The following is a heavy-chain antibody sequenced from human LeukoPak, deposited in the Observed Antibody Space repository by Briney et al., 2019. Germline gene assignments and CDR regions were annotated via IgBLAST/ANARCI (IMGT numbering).Heavy chain of an antibody. CDR2: GFYSGVT. D-gene: IGHD2-15*01. J-gene: IGHJ4*02. Sequence: PSETLSLTCSVSGASIMSAYWSWIRQSPGKGLEWIGYGFYSGVTNYSPSLKSRVTIAIDTSKNHCSLEVASVTAADTAVYYCARDGAHSAGVYDYWGRGILVTVSS. V-gene: IGHV4-59*13. CDR1: GASIMSAY. CDR3: ARDGAHSAGVYDY.